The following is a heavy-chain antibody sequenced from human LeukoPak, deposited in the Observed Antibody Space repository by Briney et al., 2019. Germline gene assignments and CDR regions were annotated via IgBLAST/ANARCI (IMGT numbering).Heavy chain of an antibody. CDR1: GGSISSYY. D-gene: IGHD1-26*01. Sequence: SETLSLTCTVSGGSISSYYWSWIRQPAGKGLEWIGRIYTSGITKYNPSLKSRVTMSLDTSENQFSLKLTSVTAADTAVYYCARDRVGGSDWYLDLWGRGTLVTVSS. J-gene: IGHJ2*01. CDR3: ARDRVGGSDWYLDL. V-gene: IGHV4-4*07. CDR2: IYTSGIT.